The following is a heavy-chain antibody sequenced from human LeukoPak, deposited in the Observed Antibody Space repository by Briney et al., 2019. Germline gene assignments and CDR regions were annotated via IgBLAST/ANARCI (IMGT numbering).Heavy chain of an antibody. V-gene: IGHV3-73*01. J-gene: IGHJ4*02. D-gene: IGHD3-3*01. CDR3: TARWAYYDFWSGNDY. Sequence: GGSLRLSCAASGFTFSGSAMHWVRQASGKGLEWVGCIRSKANSYATAYAASVKCRFTISRADSKNTAYLQMNSLKTEDTAVYYCTARWAYYDFWSGNDYWGQGTLVTVSS. CDR1: GFTFSGSA. CDR2: IRSKANSYAT.